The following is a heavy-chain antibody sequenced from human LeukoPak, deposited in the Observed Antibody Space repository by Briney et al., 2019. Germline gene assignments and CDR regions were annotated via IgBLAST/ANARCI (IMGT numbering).Heavy chain of an antibody. J-gene: IGHJ2*01. V-gene: IGHV3-53*01. CDR2: IYRDGST. CDR1: GFTVSRSY. Sequence: GGSLRLSCAASGFTVSRSYMSWVRHAPGRGLECVSDIYRDGSTYYADSVKGRFTISRDDSTNTVYLQMNSLSAEDTAVYYCATRPGMGINYFDLWGRGTLVTVSS. D-gene: IGHD1-1*01. CDR3: ATRPGMGINYFDL.